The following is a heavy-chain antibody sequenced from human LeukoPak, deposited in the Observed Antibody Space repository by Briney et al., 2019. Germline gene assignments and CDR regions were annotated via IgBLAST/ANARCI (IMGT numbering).Heavy chain of an antibody. CDR1: GGTFSSYA. D-gene: IGHD3-10*01. V-gene: IGHV1-69*04. Sequence: ASVKVSCKASGGTFSSYAISWVRQDPGQGLEWMGRIIPIFGIANYAQKFQGRVTVTADKSTSTAYMELSSLRSEDTAVYYCARDGDYYGSGSYYNEDWFDPWGQGTLVTVSS. CDR3: ARDGDYYGSGSYYNEDWFDP. J-gene: IGHJ5*02. CDR2: IIPIFGIA.